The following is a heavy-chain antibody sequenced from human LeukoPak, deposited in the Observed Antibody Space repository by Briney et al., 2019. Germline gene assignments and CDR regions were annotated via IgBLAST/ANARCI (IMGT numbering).Heavy chain of an antibody. CDR3: ARDRPGKYDSSGYYPIGVDY. D-gene: IGHD3-22*01. Sequence: PGGSLRLSCAASGFTFSSYSMNWVRQAPGKGLEWVSYISSSSSTIYYADSVKGRFTISRDNAKNSLYLQMNSLRAEDTAVYYCARDRPGKYDSSGYYPIGVDYWGQGTLVTVSS. J-gene: IGHJ4*02. V-gene: IGHV3-48*01. CDR1: GFTFSSYS. CDR2: ISSSSSTI.